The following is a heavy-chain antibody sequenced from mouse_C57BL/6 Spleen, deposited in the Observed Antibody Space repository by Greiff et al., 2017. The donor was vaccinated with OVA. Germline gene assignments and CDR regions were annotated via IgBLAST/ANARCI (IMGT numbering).Heavy chain of an antibody. Sequence: EVQLQQSGTVLARPGASVKMSCKTSGYTFTSYWMHWVKQRPGQGLEWIGAIYPGNSDTSYNQKFKGKAKLTAVTSASTAYMELSSLTNEDSAVYYCTSLSSAWIAYWGQGTLVTVSA. J-gene: IGHJ3*01. V-gene: IGHV1-5*01. CDR2: IYPGNSDT. CDR3: TSLSSAWIAY. CDR1: GYTFTSYW. D-gene: IGHD1-1*01.